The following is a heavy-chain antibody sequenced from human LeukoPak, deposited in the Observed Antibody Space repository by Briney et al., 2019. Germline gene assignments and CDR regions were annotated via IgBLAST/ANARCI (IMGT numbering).Heavy chain of an antibody. V-gene: IGHV6-1*01. CDR1: GDSVSSNSAA. D-gene: IGHD3-16*01. CDR3: VMGYYFDY. Sequence: SQTLSLTCVISGDSVSSNSAAWNWIRQSPSRGLEWLGRTYYRSKWYSYSAVSVKSRIIINPDTSKNQFSLQLNSVTPEDTAVYYCVMGYYFDYWGQGTLVTVSS. CDR2: TYYRSKWYS. J-gene: IGHJ4*02.